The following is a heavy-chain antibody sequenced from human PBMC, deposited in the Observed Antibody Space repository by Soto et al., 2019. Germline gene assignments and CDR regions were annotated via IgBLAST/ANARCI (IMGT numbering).Heavy chain of an antibody. J-gene: IGHJ6*02. Sequence: SETLSLTCAAYGGSFSGYYWSWIRQPPGKGLEWIGEINHSGSTNYNPSLKSRVTISVDTSKNQFSLKLSSVTAADTAVYYCARFRYGSGSPGGYYYYYGMDVWGQGTTVTVSS. CDR1: GGSFSGYY. CDR3: ARFRYGSGSPGGYYYYYGMDV. D-gene: IGHD3-10*01. V-gene: IGHV4-34*01. CDR2: INHSGST.